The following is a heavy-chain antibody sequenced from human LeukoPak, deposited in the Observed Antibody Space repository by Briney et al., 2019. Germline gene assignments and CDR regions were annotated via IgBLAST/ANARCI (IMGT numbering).Heavy chain of an antibody. D-gene: IGHD6-6*01. J-gene: IGHJ4*02. Sequence: GGSLRLSCAASGFTFSSYWMHWVRQAPGKGLVWVSRINTDGSSTSYADSVKGRFTISRDNAKNTLYLQMNSLRAEDTAVYYCARDAYSSSPKPDYWGQGTLVTVSS. CDR1: GFTFSSYW. CDR2: INTDGSST. V-gene: IGHV3-74*01. CDR3: ARDAYSSSPKPDY.